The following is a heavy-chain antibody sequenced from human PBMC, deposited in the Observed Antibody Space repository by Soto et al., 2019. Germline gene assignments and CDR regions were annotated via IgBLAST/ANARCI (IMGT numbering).Heavy chain of an antibody. Sequence: QVHLVQSGAEVKKPGSSVKVSCKASGGTFSTSSINWLRQAPGQRPEWMGNILPVFGTADYAQKFRDRVTXTPXKSTNTAYMELRSLFSEDAAVYYCARGHEYGGNSDAFDIWGQGTVVTVSS. D-gene: IGHD4-17*01. CDR3: ARGHEYGGNSDAFDI. V-gene: IGHV1-69*14. CDR2: ILPVFGTA. J-gene: IGHJ3*02. CDR1: GGTFSTSS.